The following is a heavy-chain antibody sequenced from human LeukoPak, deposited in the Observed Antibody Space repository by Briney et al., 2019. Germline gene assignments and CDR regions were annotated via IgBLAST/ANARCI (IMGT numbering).Heavy chain of an antibody. CDR3: IRDFRSADL. Sequence: PGGSLRLSCVASGFTFSNYRMHWVRQPPGKGLVWVSRIYVDGRTTNYADSVKGRFTISRDNDKDTVYLEINSLSVEDTATYYCIRDFRSADLWGQGTLVTVAS. CDR1: GFTFSNYR. CDR2: IYVDGRTT. V-gene: IGHV3-74*01. J-gene: IGHJ5*02.